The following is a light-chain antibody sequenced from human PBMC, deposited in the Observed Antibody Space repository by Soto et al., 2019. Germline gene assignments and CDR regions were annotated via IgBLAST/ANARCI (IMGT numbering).Light chain of an antibody. V-gene: IGLV4-69*01. CDR2: LNSDGSH. Sequence: QSVLTQSPSASASLGASVKLNCTLSRGHSSYAIAWHQQQPEKGPRYLMKLNSDGSHSKGDGIPDRFSGSSSGAERYLTISSLQSEDEADYYCQTWGTGVVVFGGGTKLTFL. CDR3: QTWGTGVVV. CDR1: RGHSSYA. J-gene: IGLJ2*01.